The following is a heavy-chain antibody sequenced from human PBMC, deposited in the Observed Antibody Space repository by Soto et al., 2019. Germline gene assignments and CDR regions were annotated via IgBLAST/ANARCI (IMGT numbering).Heavy chain of an antibody. CDR2: MYYSGSA. CDR3: ARESALGGVFAY. V-gene: IGHV4-61*01. D-gene: IGHD3-16*01. Sequence: QVQLQESGPGLAKPSETLSLTCTVSGGSVTSGTYYWSWIRQPPGKGLEWIGYMYYSGSANYNPSLKSRVTISVDTSKNQFSLKLSSVTAADTAVYYCARESALGGVFAYWGQGTLVTVSS. CDR1: GGSVTSGTYY. J-gene: IGHJ4*02.